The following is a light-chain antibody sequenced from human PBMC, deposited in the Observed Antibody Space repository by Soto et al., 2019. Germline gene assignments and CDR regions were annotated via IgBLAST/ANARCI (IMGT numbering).Light chain of an antibody. CDR2: GAS. Sequence: EIVLTQSPGTLSLSPGERATLSCRASQSVSSSYLAWYQQKPGQAPRLLIYGASSRATGIPDRFSGSGSGTDFTLTISRLEPEDFAVYYCQQYGRSPPETFGQGTKVDIK. CDR3: QQYGRSPPET. CDR1: QSVSSSY. V-gene: IGKV3-20*01. J-gene: IGKJ1*01.